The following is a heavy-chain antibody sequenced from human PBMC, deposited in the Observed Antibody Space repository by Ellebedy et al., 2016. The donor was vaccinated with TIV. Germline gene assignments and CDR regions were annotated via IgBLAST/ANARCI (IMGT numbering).Heavy chain of an antibody. V-gene: IGHV3-11*01. Sequence: GESLKISCAASGFTFSGYYMSWFRQAPGKGPEWVSYISYSGDLMYYADSVKGRFTTSRDNAANSLYLQMNSLRAEDTAVYYCARLGVIAAAGASDYWGQGTLVIVSS. CDR1: GFTFSGYY. J-gene: IGHJ4*02. CDR2: ISYSGDLM. D-gene: IGHD6-13*01. CDR3: ARLGVIAAAGASDY.